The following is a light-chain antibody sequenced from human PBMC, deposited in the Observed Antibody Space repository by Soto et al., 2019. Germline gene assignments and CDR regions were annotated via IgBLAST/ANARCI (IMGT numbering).Light chain of an antibody. CDR3: QQYNDWPKT. CDR1: QSLSSN. J-gene: IGKJ1*01. Sequence: ERVMTQSPATLSVSPGERATLSCRASQSLSSNLAWYQQKPGQAPMLLIYGASTRATGIPARFSGSGSGTEFTLTISSLKSEDFAVYYCQQYNDWPKTFGQGTKVEIK. CDR2: GAS. V-gene: IGKV3-15*01.